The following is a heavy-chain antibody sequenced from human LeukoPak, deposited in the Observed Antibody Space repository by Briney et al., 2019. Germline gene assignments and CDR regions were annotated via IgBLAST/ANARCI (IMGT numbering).Heavy chain of an antibody. CDR2: IRYDGSNK. CDR3: AKPVPNWNDEATFDY. CDR1: GFTFSSYG. J-gene: IGHJ4*02. V-gene: IGHV3-30*02. Sequence: GGSLRLSCAASGFTFSSYGMHWVRQAPGKGLEWVAFIRYDGSNKYYADSVKGRFTISRDSSKNTLYLQMNSLRAEDTAVYYCAKPVPNWNDEATFDYWGQGTLVTVSS. D-gene: IGHD1-1*01.